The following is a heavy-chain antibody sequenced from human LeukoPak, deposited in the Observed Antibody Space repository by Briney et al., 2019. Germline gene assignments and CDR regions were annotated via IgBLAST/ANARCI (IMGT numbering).Heavy chain of an antibody. V-gene: IGHV1-2*06. CDR3: ARGPDIVVVPAGDFDY. D-gene: IGHD2-2*01. J-gene: IGHJ4*02. CDR1: GYTFTGYY. CDR2: INPNSGGT. Sequence: ASVKVSCKASGYTFTGYYMHWVRQAPGQGLEWMGRINPNSGGTNYAQKFQGRVTMTRDTSISTAYMELSRLRSDDTAVYHCARGPDIVVVPAGDFDYWGQGTLVTVSS.